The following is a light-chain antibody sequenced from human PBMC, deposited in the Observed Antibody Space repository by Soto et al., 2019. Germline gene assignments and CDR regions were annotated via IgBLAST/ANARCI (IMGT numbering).Light chain of an antibody. Sequence: DIVMTQSPDSLAVSPGERATINCKSSQSVLYSSNNKNYLAWYQQKPGQPPKLLISWASTRESGVPDRFSGSGSGTDFTLTISSLQAEDVAVYYCQQYYNTPYTFGQGTKLEIK. CDR3: QQYYNTPYT. CDR1: QSVLYSSNNKNY. J-gene: IGKJ2*01. CDR2: WAS. V-gene: IGKV4-1*01.